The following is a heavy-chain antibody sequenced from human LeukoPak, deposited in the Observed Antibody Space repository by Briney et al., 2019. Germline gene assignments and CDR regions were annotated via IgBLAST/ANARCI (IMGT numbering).Heavy chain of an antibody. CDR1: GVSISSSNSY. CDR3: ATQTGSGLFTLP. D-gene: IGHD3-10*01. CDR2: IYYTGNT. V-gene: IGHV4-39*01. J-gene: IGHJ1*01. Sequence: SSETLSLTCTVSGVSISSSNSYWGWIRQPPGKGLEWIASIYYTGNTCYNTSLKSRVTISIESSKNQISLRLTSVTATDTAMYYCATQTGSGLFTLPGGQGTLVTASS.